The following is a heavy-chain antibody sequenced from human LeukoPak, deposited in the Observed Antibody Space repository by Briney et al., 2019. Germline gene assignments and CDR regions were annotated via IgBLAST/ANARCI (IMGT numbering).Heavy chain of an antibody. Sequence: SETLSLICAVYGGSFSGYYWSWIRQPPGKGLEWIGEINHSGSTNYNPSLKSRVTISVDTSKNQFSLKLSSVTAADTAVYYCARARALYYYGSGNWFDPWGQGTLVTVSS. V-gene: IGHV4-34*01. J-gene: IGHJ5*02. CDR1: GGSFSGYY. CDR2: INHSGST. D-gene: IGHD3-10*01. CDR3: ARARALYYYGSGNWFDP.